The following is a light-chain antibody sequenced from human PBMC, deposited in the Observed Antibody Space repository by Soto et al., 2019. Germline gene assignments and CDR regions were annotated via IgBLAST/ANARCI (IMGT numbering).Light chain of an antibody. CDR1: SSDVGAYNY. Sequence: ARTQPPSASGSPGQSVTISCTGTSSDVGAYNYVSWYQQHPGKAPKLMIYEVSKRPSGVPDRFSASKSGNTASLTVSGLQAEDEADYYCSSHGGSNNFYVFGTGTKVTV. J-gene: IGLJ1*01. CDR3: SSHGGSNNFYV. V-gene: IGLV2-8*01. CDR2: EVS.